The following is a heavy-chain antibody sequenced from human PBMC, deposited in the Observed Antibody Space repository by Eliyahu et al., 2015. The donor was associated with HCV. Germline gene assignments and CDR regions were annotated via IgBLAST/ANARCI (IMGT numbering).Heavy chain of an antibody. CDR3: ARVSWDYYDSSGYYYFDY. J-gene: IGHJ4*02. CDR1: GYPLTGYY. V-gene: IGHV1-2*02. D-gene: IGHD3-22*01. Sequence: QVHLVQSGPEVKKPGASVKVSCKASGYPLTGYYLLWVQQAPGQGLEWMGWLNPNTGGTNYAQKFQGRITLTRDTSVNTAYMELSRLRSDDTAVYYCARVSWDYYDSSGYYYFDYWGQGTLVTVSS. CDR2: LNPNTGGT.